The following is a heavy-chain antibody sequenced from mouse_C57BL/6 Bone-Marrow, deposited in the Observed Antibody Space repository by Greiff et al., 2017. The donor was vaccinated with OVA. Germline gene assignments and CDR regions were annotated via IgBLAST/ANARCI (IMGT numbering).Heavy chain of an antibody. CDR1: GFNIKDDY. J-gene: IGHJ4*01. Sequence: EVQLQQSGAELVRPGASVKLSCTASGFNIKDDYMHWVKQRPEQGLEWIGWIDPENGDTEYASKFQGKATITADTSSNTAYLQLSSLTSEDPAVYDCTTGQGQPMGFYAMDDWGQGTSVTVSS. CDR2: IDPENGDT. V-gene: IGHV14-4*01. CDR3: TTGQGQPMGFYAMDD. D-gene: IGHD3-3*01.